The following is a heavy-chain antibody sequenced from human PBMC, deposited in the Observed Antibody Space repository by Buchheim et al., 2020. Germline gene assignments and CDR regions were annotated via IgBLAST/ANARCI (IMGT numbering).Heavy chain of an antibody. J-gene: IGHJ4*02. CDR3: ARGPTPYCSSTSCYMTPYYFDY. CDR1: GFTFSSYE. CDR2: ISSSGSTI. Sequence: EVQLVESGGGLVQPGGSLRLSCAASGFTFSSYEMNWVRQAPGKGLEWVSYISSSGSTIYYADSVKGRFTISRDNATNSLYLQMNSLRAEDTAVYYCARGPTPYCSSTSCYMTPYYFDYWGQGTL. D-gene: IGHD2-2*02. V-gene: IGHV3-48*03.